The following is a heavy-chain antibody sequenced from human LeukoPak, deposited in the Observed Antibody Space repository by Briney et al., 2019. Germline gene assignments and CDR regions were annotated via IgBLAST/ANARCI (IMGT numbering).Heavy chain of an antibody. CDR3: ARGATVTKSAFDI. CDR2: ISSSSGTI. D-gene: IGHD4-17*01. J-gene: IGHJ3*02. V-gene: IGHV3-48*01. Sequence: GGSLRLSCAASGFTFISYSMNWVCQAPGKGLEWVSYISSSSGTIYYADSVKGRFTISRDNAKNSLYLQMNSLRAEDTAVYYCARGATVTKSAFDIWGQGTMVTVSS. CDR1: GFTFISYS.